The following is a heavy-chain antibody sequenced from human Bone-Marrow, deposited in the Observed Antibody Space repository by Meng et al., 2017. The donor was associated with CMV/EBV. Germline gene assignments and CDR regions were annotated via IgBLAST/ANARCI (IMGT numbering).Heavy chain of an antibody. J-gene: IGHJ4*02. Sequence: SCAASGFAFSGYGMHWVRQAPGKGLEWVAVIWYDGSNKYYADSVKGRFTISRDNSKNTLYLQMNSLRAEDTAVYYCARGLGSFIIDYWGQGTLVTVSS. CDR1: GFAFSGYG. CDR3: ARGLGSFIIDY. CDR2: IWYDGSNK. D-gene: IGHD1-26*01. V-gene: IGHV3-33*01.